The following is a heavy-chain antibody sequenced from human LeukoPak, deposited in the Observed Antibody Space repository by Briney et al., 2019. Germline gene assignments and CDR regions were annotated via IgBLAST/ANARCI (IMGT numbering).Heavy chain of an antibody. V-gene: IGHV3-69-1*01. Sequence: PGGSLRLSCAASGFTFSSYSMNWVRQAPGKVLEWVATMPSSNTIYYPDCVKGGFPISRAHAEDSVYLQLNSLRVEDTAVYSCGRAQPYFWEFDGFCIWGRGTKVTVCS. CDR3: GRAQPYFWEFDGFCI. CDR1: GFTFSSYS. J-gene: IGHJ3*02. CDR2: MPSSNTI. D-gene: IGHD3-16*01.